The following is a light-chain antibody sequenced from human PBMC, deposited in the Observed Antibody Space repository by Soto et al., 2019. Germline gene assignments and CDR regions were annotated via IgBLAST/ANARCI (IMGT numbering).Light chain of an antibody. CDR1: SSNIGNNY. CDR2: DNN. Sequence: QSALAQPASVSGSPGQKVTISCSGSSSNIGNNYVSWYQQLSGTAPKLLIYDNNKRPSGIPDRFSGSKSGTSATLGITGLQTGDEADYYCGTWDSSLSAYVFGTGTKVTVL. J-gene: IGLJ1*01. V-gene: IGLV1-51*01. CDR3: GTWDSSLSAYV.